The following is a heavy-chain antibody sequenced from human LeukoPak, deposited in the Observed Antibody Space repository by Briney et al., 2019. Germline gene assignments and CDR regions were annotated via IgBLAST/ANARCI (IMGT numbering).Heavy chain of an antibody. CDR3: AKDRVGDGRWDVDY. V-gene: IGHV3-23*01. D-gene: IGHD5-24*01. CDR1: GFTFSSYS. Sequence: PGGSLRLSCAASGFTFSSYSMNWVRQAPGKGLEWVSGIIGTSRAYYADSVRGRFTISRDNSKSTLYLHMNGLRVEDTAVYYCAKDRVGDGRWDVDYWGLGTPVTVSS. CDR2: IIGTSRA. J-gene: IGHJ4*02.